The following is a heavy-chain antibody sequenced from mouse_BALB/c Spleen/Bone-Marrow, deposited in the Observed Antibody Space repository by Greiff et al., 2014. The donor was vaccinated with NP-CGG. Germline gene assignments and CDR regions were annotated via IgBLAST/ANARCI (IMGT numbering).Heavy chain of an antibody. CDR3: ARGGRYDEMTWFAY. Sequence: QVQLQQSGAELVKPGASVKLSCKASGYTFTSYWMHWVKQRPGQGLEWIGEINPSNGRTNYNEKFKSKATLTVDKSSSTAYMQLSSLTSEDSAVYYCARGGRYDEMTWFAYWGQGTLVTVSA. CDR1: GYTFTSYW. D-gene: IGHD2-14*01. V-gene: IGHV1S81*02. J-gene: IGHJ3*01. CDR2: INPSNGRT.